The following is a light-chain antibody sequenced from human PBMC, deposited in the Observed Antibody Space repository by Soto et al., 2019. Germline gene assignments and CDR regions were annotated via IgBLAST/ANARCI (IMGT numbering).Light chain of an antibody. Sequence: EIVMTQSPATLSVSPGERATLSCRASQSVSSNLAWYKLKHGQDPRPLIYGASSRATAIPARFSGSGSGTEFTLTVSSIQSEDSAVYYCQLYNKGPPVYTFGQGTKLEI. CDR3: QLYNKGPPVYT. V-gene: IGKV3-15*01. J-gene: IGKJ2*01. CDR2: GAS. CDR1: QSVSSN.